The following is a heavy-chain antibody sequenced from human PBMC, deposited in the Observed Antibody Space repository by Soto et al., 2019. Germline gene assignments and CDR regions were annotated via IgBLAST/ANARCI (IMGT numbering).Heavy chain of an antibody. CDR3: ARSRGETTTLFDY. D-gene: IGHD3-10*01. J-gene: IGHJ4*02. Sequence: QVQLVQSGAEMKQPGASVKLSCQASGYIFIHCFMHWVRQAPGQGLEWMGGINPSSGTTTYAQKFQCRVTATRDTSTSTVDMELSSLGSGDTAMYYCARSRGETTTLFDYLGQGSLVTVSA. V-gene: IGHV1-46*01. CDR2: INPSSGTT. CDR1: GYIFIHCF.